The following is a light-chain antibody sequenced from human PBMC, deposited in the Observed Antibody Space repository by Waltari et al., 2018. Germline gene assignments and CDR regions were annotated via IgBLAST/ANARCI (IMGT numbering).Light chain of an antibody. CDR3: NSYTTSSTWV. CDR2: AVS. V-gene: IGLV2-14*03. Sequence: QSALIQPASVSGSPGQSIPISCSGTRSDVGYFNYVSWYPHHPGNSPNLIIFAVSKRPSGVSDRFSGSKSGNTASLTISGLRAEDEANYYCNSYTTSSTWVFG. J-gene: IGLJ3*02. CDR1: RSDVGYFNY.